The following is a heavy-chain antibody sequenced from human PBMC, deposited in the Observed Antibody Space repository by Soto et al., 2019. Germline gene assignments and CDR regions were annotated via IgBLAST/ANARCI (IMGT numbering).Heavy chain of an antibody. Sequence: GGSLRLSCAASGFTFSSYAMSWVRQAPGKGLEWVSAISGSGGNTYYADSVKGRFAISRDNSKNTLYLQMNSLRAEDTAVYYCAKVEPITMIVDLFDYWGQGTLVTVSS. CDR2: ISGSGGNT. CDR1: GFTFSSYA. D-gene: IGHD3-22*01. J-gene: IGHJ4*02. V-gene: IGHV3-23*01. CDR3: AKVEPITMIVDLFDY.